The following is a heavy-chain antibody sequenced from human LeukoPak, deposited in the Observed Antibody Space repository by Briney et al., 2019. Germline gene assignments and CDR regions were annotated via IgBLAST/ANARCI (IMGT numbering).Heavy chain of an antibody. CDR2: IYYSGST. Sequence: PSETLSLTCTVSGGSISSYYWSWIRQPPGKGLEWIGYIYYSGSTNYNPSLKSRVTISVDTSKNQFSLKLSSVTAADTAVYYCASNVETVSEDYFDYWGQGTLVTVFS. J-gene: IGHJ4*02. V-gene: IGHV4-59*01. D-gene: IGHD2-21*02. CDR3: ASNVETVSEDYFDY. CDR1: GGSISSYY.